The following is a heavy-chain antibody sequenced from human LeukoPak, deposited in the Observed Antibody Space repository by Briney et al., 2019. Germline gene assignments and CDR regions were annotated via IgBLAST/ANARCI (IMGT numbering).Heavy chain of an antibody. Sequence: ASVKVSCKASSYTFTSYGISWVRQAPGQGLEWMGWISAYNGNTNYAQKLQGRVTMTTDTSTSTAYMELRSLRSDDTAVYYCARVDCSGGSCYLGDYWGQGTLVTVSS. D-gene: IGHD2-15*01. CDR2: ISAYNGNT. CDR3: ARVDCSGGSCYLGDY. V-gene: IGHV1-18*01. J-gene: IGHJ4*02. CDR1: SYTFTSYG.